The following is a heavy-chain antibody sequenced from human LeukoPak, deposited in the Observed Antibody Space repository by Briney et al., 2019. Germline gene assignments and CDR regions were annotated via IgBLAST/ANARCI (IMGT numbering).Heavy chain of an antibody. CDR1: GFTFSSYA. CDR3: ARVTHDYDPIFDY. CDR2: ISYDGSNK. V-gene: IGHV3-30-3*01. J-gene: IGHJ4*02. D-gene: IGHD4-17*01. Sequence: PGGSLRLSCAASGFTFSSYAMHWVRQAPGKGLEWVAVISYDGSNKYYADSVKGRFTISRDNSKNTLYLQMNSLRAEDTAVYYCARVTHDYDPIFDYWGQGTLVTVSS.